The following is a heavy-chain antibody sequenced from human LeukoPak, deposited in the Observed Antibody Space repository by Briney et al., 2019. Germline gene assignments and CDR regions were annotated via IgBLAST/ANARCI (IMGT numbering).Heavy chain of an antibody. CDR3: ARNKKGDRYTYGHDY. CDR2: ISSSSYI. Sequence: GGSLRLSCAASGFTFSSYSMNWVRQAPGKGLEWVSSISSSSYIYYADSVKGRFTISRDNAKNSLYLQMNSLRAEDTAVYYCARNKKGDRYTYGHDYWGQGTLVTVSS. V-gene: IGHV3-21*01. J-gene: IGHJ4*02. D-gene: IGHD5-18*01. CDR1: GFTFSSYS.